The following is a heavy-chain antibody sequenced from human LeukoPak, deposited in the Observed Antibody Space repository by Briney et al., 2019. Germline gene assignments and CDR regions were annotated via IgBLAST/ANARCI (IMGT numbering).Heavy chain of an antibody. CDR2: INPNGGGT. D-gene: IGHD1-14*01. CDR3: ARGVEPLAANTLAY. V-gene: IGHV1-2*02. Sequence: ASVKVSCKASGYTFTGYYMHWVRQAPGQGLEWMGWINPNGGGTNYVQNFQGRVTMTRDTSISTAYMELSGLTSDDTAVYYCARGVEPLAANTLAYWGQGTLVTVSS. CDR1: GYTFTGYY. J-gene: IGHJ4*02.